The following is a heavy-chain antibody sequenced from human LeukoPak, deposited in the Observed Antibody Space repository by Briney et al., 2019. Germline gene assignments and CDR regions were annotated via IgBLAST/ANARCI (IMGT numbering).Heavy chain of an antibody. D-gene: IGHD1-26*01. J-gene: IGHJ4*02. CDR1: GYTFTGYY. CDR3: AKIGSSNDFDY. Sequence: ASVKVSCKASGYTFTGYYMHWVRQAPGQGLEWMGRINPNSGATDYAQKFQGRFTMTRDTSISTAYMGLSSLKSDETAVYYCAKIGSSNDFDYWGQGTLITVSS. V-gene: IGHV1-2*06. CDR2: INPNSGAT.